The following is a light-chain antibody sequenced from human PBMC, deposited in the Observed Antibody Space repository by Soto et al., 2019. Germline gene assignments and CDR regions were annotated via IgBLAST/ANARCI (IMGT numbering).Light chain of an antibody. V-gene: IGKV1D-16*01. J-gene: IGKJ1*01. CDR2: PAS. CDR3: QHYNSYSEA. Sequence: DIQMTQSPSSISASFGDRVTITCRASQPISSWLAWYQQVPGQAPYLLIYPASTLQSGVPSRFSGSGSGTEFTLTISSLQPDDFATYYCQHYNSYSEAFGQGTKVDI. CDR1: QPISSW.